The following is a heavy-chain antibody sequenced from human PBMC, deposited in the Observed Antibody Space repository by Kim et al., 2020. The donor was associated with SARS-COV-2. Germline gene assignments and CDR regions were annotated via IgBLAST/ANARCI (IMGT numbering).Heavy chain of an antibody. D-gene: IGHD3-10*01. J-gene: IGHJ4*02. CDR3: ARSPRYHGSGLYS. CDR2: ITTYNGNM. Sequence: ASVKVSCKASGYTLTNYGFSWVRQAPGQALEWMGWITTYNGNMKFADKFRDRVTLTTDSSTNTVYMELRSLRSDDTAVYYCARSPRYHGSGLYSWGQGALLSVSS. V-gene: IGHV1-18*01. CDR1: GYTLTNYG.